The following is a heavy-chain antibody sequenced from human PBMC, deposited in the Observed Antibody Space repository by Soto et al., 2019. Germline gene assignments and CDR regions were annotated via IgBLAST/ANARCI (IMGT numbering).Heavy chain of an antibody. CDR3: VARGMTYDFLSGPHPFDP. D-gene: IGHD3-3*01. J-gene: IGHJ5*02. Sequence: QVQLQQWGAGLLKPSETLSLTCAAHNGSFTDYFWTWIRQSPGRGLEWIGEINHRGGATYNPSLRSRVTISIDTSKTRFSLSLRSLTAADTAVYYCVARGMTYDFLSGPHPFDPWGHGTLVTVSS. V-gene: IGHV4-34*02. CDR1: NGSFTDYF. CDR2: INHRGGA.